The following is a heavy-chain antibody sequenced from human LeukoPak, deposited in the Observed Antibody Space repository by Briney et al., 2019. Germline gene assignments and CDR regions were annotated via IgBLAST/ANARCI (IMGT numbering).Heavy chain of an antibody. CDR3: ARLAYYYSTIRRPNWFDP. J-gene: IGHJ5*02. Sequence: SETLSLTCTVSGLSISSSDYYWAWIRQPPGKDLEWIGNIYYTGTTYYNPSLTSRVTISVDTSKNQFSLRLGSVTAADTAVYYCARLAYYYSTIRRPNWFDPWGQGTLVTVSS. CDR1: GLSISSSDYY. D-gene: IGHD2/OR15-2a*01. V-gene: IGHV4-39*01. CDR2: IYYTGTT.